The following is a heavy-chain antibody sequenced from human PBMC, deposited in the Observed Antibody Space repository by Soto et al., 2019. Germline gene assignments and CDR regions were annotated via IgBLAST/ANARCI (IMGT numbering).Heavy chain of an antibody. V-gene: IGHV4-59*03. CDR3: VYTTGWPGFDF. Sequence: QVFLQESGPGLVKPSETLSLTCTVSGGSNSNYYWTWVRQSPGKGLEWVGYMHYSGRTHYNPSLESRVTKSTDTSTKQFSLKVNFLTAADTAAYHCVYTTGWPGFDFWGQGILVTVSS. CDR1: GGSNSNYY. J-gene: IGHJ4*02. D-gene: IGHD6-19*01. CDR2: MHYSGRT.